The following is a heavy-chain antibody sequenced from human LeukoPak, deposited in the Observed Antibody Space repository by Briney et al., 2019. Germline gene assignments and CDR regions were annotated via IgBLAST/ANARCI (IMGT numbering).Heavy chain of an antibody. Sequence: PGGSLRLSCAASGFTFSSYSMNWVRQAPGKGLEWVSSISSSSSYIYYADSVKGRFTISRDNAKDSLYLQMNSLRAEDTAVYYCARDSTGYGYEEWNWGQGTLVTVSS. CDR2: ISSSSSYI. CDR3: ARDSTGYGYEEWN. J-gene: IGHJ4*02. D-gene: IGHD5-18*01. V-gene: IGHV3-21*01. CDR1: GFTFSSYS.